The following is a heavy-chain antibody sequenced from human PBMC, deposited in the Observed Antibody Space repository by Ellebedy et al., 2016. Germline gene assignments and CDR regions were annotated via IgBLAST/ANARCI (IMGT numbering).Heavy chain of an antibody. CDR2: INAGNGNT. D-gene: IGHD6-19*01. CDR1: GYTFTSYA. Sequence: ASVKVSCKASGYTFTSYAMHWVRQAPGQRLEWMGWINAGNGNTKYSQKFQGRVTITRDTSASTAYMELSSLRSEDTAVYYCARDPFLVAGQYYYYGMDVWGQGTTVTVSS. CDR3: ARDPFLVAGQYYYYGMDV. V-gene: IGHV1-3*01. J-gene: IGHJ6*02.